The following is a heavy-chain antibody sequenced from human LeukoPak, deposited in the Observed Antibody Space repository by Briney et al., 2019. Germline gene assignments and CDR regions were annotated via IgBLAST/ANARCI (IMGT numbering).Heavy chain of an antibody. CDR3: ARVFEGEMATIMLDY. V-gene: IGHV3-21*05. CDR2: ISGSGHDI. Sequence: PGGSLRLSCAASGFTFSSYSMNWVRQAPGKGLEWVSYISGSGHDIDYADSVKGRFTISRDNAKNSLYLQMNSLRAEDTAVYYCARVFEGEMATIMLDYWGQGTLVTVSS. J-gene: IGHJ4*02. D-gene: IGHD5-24*01. CDR1: GFTFSSYS.